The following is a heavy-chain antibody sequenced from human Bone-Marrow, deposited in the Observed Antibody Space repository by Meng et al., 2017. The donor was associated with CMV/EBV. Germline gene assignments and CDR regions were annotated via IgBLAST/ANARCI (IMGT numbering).Heavy chain of an antibody. Sequence: SVKVSCKASGGTFSSYAISWVRQAPGQGLEWMGGIIPILGIANYAQKFQGRVTISVDTSKNQFSLKLSSVTAADTAVYYCARVLGQRSGGVWYYYYGMDVWGQGTTVTVSS. D-gene: IGHD3-16*01. CDR2: IIPILGIA. V-gene: IGHV1-69*10. J-gene: IGHJ6*02. CDR1: GGTFSSYA. CDR3: ARVLGQRSGGVWYYYYGMDV.